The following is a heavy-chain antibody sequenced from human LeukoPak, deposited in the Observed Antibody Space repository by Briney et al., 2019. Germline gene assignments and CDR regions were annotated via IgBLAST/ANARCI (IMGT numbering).Heavy chain of an antibody. D-gene: IGHD3-10*01. J-gene: IGHJ2*01. CDR3: AKESGPHDWYFDL. V-gene: IGHV4-34*01. CDR1: GGSFSGYY. Sequence: SETLSLTCAVYGGSFSGYYWSWIRQPPGKGLEWIGEINHSGSTNYNPSLKSRVTISVDTSKNQFSLKLSSVTAADTAVYYCAKESGPHDWYFDLWGRGTLVTVSS. CDR2: INHSGST.